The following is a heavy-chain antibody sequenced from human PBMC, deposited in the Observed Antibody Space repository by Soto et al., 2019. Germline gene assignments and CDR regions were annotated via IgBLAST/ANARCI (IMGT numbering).Heavy chain of an antibody. CDR1: GFTFSTYA. Sequence: GGSLRLSCAASGFTFSTYAMIWVRQAPGKGLEWVSAISGSGDSTYYADSVKGRFTISRDNSRNTLYLQMSSLRAEDTAIYYCAKDSFINLRGYDSYWGQGTLVTVSS. J-gene: IGHJ4*02. V-gene: IGHV3-23*01. CDR2: ISGSGDST. CDR3: AKDSFINLRGYDSY. D-gene: IGHD5-12*01.